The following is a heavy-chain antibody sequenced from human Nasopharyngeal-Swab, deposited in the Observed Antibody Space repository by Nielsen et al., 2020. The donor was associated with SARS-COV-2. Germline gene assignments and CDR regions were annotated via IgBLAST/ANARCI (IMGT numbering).Heavy chain of an antibody. V-gene: IGHV3-53*01. CDR2: IYSGGST. J-gene: IGHJ4*02. CDR3: ARGPGGSTRVES. CDR1: GFTVSSNY. D-gene: IGHD2-2*01. Sequence: GESLKISCAASGFTVSSNYMSWVRQAPGKGLEWVSVIYSGGSTNYADSVKGRFTISRDNSNNTLYLQMNSLRAEDTAVYYCARGPGGSTRVESWGQGTLVTVSS.